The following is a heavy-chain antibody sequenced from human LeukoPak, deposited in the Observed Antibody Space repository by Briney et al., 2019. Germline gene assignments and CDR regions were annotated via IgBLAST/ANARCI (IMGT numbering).Heavy chain of an antibody. J-gene: IGHJ3*02. V-gene: IGHV4-34*01. CDR3: ARGRAFDAFDI. CDR2: INHSGST. Sequence: SETLSLTCAVYGGSFSGYYWCWIRQPPGKGLEWIGEINHSGSTNYNPSLKSRVTISVDTSKNQLSLKLSSVTAADTAVYYCARGRAFDAFDIWGQGTMVTVSS. CDR1: GGSFSGYY.